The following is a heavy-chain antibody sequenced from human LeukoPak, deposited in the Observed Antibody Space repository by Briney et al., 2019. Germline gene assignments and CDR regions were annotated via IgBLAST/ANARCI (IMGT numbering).Heavy chain of an antibody. Sequence: PGGSLGLSCAASGFSVSSSYMSWVRQAPGKGLEWVSVIYSGGNTFYADSVKGGFTISRDNSKNMLYLQMNSLRPEDTAVYYCARDHAYSYGFSYYFHSWGQGTLVTVSS. CDR2: IYSGGNT. CDR1: GFSVSSSY. D-gene: IGHD5-18*01. V-gene: IGHV3-66*01. J-gene: IGHJ4*02. CDR3: ARDHAYSYGFSYYFHS.